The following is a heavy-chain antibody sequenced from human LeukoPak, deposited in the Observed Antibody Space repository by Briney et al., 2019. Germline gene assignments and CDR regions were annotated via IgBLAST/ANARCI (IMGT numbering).Heavy chain of an antibody. CDR1: RFTFSSYT. CDR3: AKTGAVPIVYYFDY. V-gene: IGHV3-23*01. J-gene: IGHJ4*02. CDR2: ISGRGANT. Sequence: GGSLRLSCAASRFTFSSYTMSWVRQAPGKGLEWVSGISGRGANTYYADSVKGRFTVSRDNSKNTLYLHMNSLRAEDTAVYYCAKTGAVPIVYYFDYWGQGTLVTVSS. D-gene: IGHD2-15*01.